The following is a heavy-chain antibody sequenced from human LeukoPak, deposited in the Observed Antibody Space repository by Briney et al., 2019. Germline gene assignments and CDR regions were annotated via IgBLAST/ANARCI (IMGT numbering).Heavy chain of an antibody. D-gene: IGHD2-15*01. CDR2: INHSGST. V-gene: IGHV4-34*01. J-gene: IGHJ6*03. Sequence: PSETLSLTCAVYGGSFSGYYWSWIRLPPGKGLEWIGEINHSGSTNYNPSLKSRVTISVDTSKNQFSLKLSSVTAADTAVYYCARRGYYYYYYYMDVWGKGTTVTVSS. CDR1: GGSFSGYY. CDR3: ARRGYYYYYYYMDV.